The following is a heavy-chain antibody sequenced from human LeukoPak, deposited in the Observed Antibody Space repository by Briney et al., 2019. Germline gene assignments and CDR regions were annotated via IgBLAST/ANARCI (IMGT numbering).Heavy chain of an antibody. CDR2: IWYDGSNK. Sequence: GGSLRLSCAASGFTFSSYGMHWVRQAPGKGLEWVAVIWYDGSNKYYADSVKGRFTISRDNSKNTLYLQMNSLRAEDTALYYCARDSSGHYTFDYWGQGTLVTVSS. J-gene: IGHJ4*02. D-gene: IGHD3-22*01. CDR3: ARDSSGHYTFDY. CDR1: GFTFSSYG. V-gene: IGHV3-33*01.